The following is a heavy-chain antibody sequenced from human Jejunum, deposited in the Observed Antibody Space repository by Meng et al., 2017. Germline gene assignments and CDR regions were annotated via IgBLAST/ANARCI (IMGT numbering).Heavy chain of an antibody. CDR3: ATDLLREGVGYFDD. V-gene: IGHV4-39*07. D-gene: IGHD1-26*01. CDR2: IYYNGNT. J-gene: IGHJ4*02. Sequence: GSLRLSCTVSGGSISGSPYFWGWIRQPPGKGLEWIGSIYYNGNTYYDPSLKSRVTISVDTSKNQFSLKVNSVTAADTAVYYCATDLLREGVGYFDDWGQGTLVTVSS. CDR1: GGSISGSPYF.